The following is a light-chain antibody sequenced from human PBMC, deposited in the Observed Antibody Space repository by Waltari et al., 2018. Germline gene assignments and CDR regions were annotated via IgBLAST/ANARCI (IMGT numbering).Light chain of an antibody. Sequence: EIVLTQSPGTLSLSPGERATLSCRASQSISRTLVWYQKKPGQAPRLLIYAASTRAAGIPDRFSGSGSGTDFSLTIGGLEPEDFAVYYCQHYLRLPVTFGQGTKVEIK. CDR3: QHYLRLPVT. V-gene: IGKV3-20*01. J-gene: IGKJ1*01. CDR1: QSISRT. CDR2: AAS.